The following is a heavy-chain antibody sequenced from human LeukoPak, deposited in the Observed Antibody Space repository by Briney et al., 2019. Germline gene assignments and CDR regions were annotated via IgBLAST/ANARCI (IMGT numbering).Heavy chain of an antibody. Sequence: GGSLRLSCAASGFTFSSYGMSWVRQAPGKGLEWVSAISGSGGSTYYADPVKGRFTISRDNSKNTLYLQMNSLRAEDTAVYYCAKDRASITMIVVAYFDYWGQGTLVTVSS. CDR2: ISGSGGST. J-gene: IGHJ4*02. V-gene: IGHV3-23*01. CDR1: GFTFSSYG. D-gene: IGHD3-22*01. CDR3: AKDRASITMIVVAYFDY.